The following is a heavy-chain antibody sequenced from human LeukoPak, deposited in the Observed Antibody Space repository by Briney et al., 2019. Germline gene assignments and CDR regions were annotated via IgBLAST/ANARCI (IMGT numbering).Heavy chain of an antibody. V-gene: IGHV3-30-3*01. CDR3: ARDLGSYFDY. J-gene: IGHJ4*02. Sequence: GGSLRLSCAASGFTFSSYAMHWVRQAPGKGLEWVAVISYDGSNKYYADSVKGRFTISRDNSKNTLYLQMNSLRAEDTAVYYCARDLGSYFDYWGQGILVTVSS. CDR1: GFTFSSYA. CDR2: ISYDGSNK. D-gene: IGHD2-15*01.